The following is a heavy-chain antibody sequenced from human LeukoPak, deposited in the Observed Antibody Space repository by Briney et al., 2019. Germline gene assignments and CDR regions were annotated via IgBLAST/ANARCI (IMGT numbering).Heavy chain of an antibody. CDR3: ARGVYQLLSNDAFDI. J-gene: IGHJ3*02. Sequence: ASVKVSCKASGYTFISYGINGVRQAPGQGLEWMGWISAYNGNTNYAQKLQGRVTMTTDTSTSTAYMELRSLRSDDTAVYYCARGVYQLLSNDAFDIWGQGTMVTVSS. CDR1: GYTFISYG. D-gene: IGHD2-2*01. V-gene: IGHV1-18*01. CDR2: ISAYNGNT.